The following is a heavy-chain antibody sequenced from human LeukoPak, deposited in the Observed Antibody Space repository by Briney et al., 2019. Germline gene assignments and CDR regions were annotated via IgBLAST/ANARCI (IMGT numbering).Heavy chain of an antibody. D-gene: IGHD3-3*01. CDR1: GGSISSYY. Sequence: SETLSLTCTVSGGSISSYYWSWIRQPPGKGLEWIGEINHSGSTNYNPSLKGRVTISVDTSKNQFSLKLSSVTAADTAVYYCARGVLRFLEWLLSPPYYYGMDVWGQGTTVTVSS. CDR3: ARGVLRFLEWLLSPPYYYGMDV. CDR2: INHSGST. J-gene: IGHJ6*02. V-gene: IGHV4-34*01.